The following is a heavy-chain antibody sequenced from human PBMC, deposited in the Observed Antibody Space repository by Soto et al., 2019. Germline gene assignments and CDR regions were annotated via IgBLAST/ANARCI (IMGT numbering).Heavy chain of an antibody. V-gene: IGHV3-33*01. CDR1: GFTFENYG. CDR3: ARDPADYGDFVLDY. Sequence: GGSLRLSCAASGFTFENYGMHWVRQAPGKGLEWLAVIWFDGSNQFYADSVKGRITLSRDNSKNTLYLQMNSLRAEDTAVYYCARDPADYGDFVLDYWGQGTLVTVSS. D-gene: IGHD4-17*01. J-gene: IGHJ4*02. CDR2: IWFDGSNQ.